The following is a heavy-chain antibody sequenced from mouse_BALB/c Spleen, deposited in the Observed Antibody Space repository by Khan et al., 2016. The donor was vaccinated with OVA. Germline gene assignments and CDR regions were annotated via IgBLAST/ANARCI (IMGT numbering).Heavy chain of an antibody. CDR2: INPTSGYT. Sequence: QVQLQQSGAELEKPGASVKMSCTASGYTFTSYWMHWIKQRPGQGLEWIGYINPTSGYTDYNQKFKDKATLTADKSSSTAYMQLSSLTSDDSAVYYCARDRIDYWGQGTALTVSS. J-gene: IGHJ2*01. CDR1: GYTFTSYW. CDR3: ARDRIDY. V-gene: IGHV1-7*01.